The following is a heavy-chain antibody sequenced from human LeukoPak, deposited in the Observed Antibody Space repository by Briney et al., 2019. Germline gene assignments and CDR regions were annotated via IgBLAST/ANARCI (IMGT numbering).Heavy chain of an antibody. D-gene: IGHD3-22*01. CDR1: GFTFDDYA. CDR3: AKDSSGYFGHVDY. V-gene: IGHV3-9*03. Sequence: GGSLRLSCAASGFTFDDYAMHWVRQAPGKGLEWVSGTSWNSGSIGYADSVKGRFTISRDNAKNSLYLQMNSLRAEDMALYYCAKDSSGYFGHVDYWGQGTLVTVSS. CDR2: TSWNSGSI. J-gene: IGHJ4*02.